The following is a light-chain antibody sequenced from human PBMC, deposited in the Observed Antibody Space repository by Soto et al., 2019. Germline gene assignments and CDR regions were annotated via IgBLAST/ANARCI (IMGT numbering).Light chain of an antibody. V-gene: IGKV3-20*01. Sequence: EIVFTQSPGTLSLSPGERATLSCRASQSVTSNYLAWYQQKPGQAPRLLIFGASIRDTGIPDRFSGSGSGTDFTLTISRXESEDFAVYYCQQYGSSPGTFGQGTKVDIK. CDR3: QQYGSSPGT. J-gene: IGKJ1*01. CDR1: QSVTSNY. CDR2: GAS.